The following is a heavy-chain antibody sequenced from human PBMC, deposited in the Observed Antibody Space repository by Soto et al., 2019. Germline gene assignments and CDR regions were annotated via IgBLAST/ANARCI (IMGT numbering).Heavy chain of an antibody. Sequence: SVKVSCKASGFTFTSSAVQWVRQARGQRLEWIGWIVVGSGNTNYAQKFQERVTITRDMSTSTAYMELSSLRSEDTAVYYCAAVIFHYDFWSGYMPHYYYGMDVWGQGTTVTVSS. CDR3: AAVIFHYDFWSGYMPHYYYGMDV. V-gene: IGHV1-58*01. CDR2: IVVGSGNT. J-gene: IGHJ6*02. D-gene: IGHD3-3*01. CDR1: GFTFTSSA.